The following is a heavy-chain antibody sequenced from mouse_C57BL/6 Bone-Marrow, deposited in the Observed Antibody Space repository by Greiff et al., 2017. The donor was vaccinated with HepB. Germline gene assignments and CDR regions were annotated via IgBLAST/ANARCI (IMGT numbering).Heavy chain of an antibody. D-gene: IGHD1-1*01. CDR2: IYPGDGDT. Sequence: QVQLQQSGPELVKPGASVKISCKASGYAFSSSWMNWVKQRPGKGLEWIGRIYPGDGDTNYNGKFKGKATLTADKSSSTAYMQLSSLTSEDSAVYFCARWFITTVVAPFDYWGQGTTLTVSS. CDR1: GYAFSSSW. V-gene: IGHV1-82*01. J-gene: IGHJ2*01. CDR3: ARWFITTVVAPFDY.